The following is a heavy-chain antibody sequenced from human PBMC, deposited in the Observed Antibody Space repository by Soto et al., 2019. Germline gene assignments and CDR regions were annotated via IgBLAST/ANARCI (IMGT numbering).Heavy chain of an antibody. CDR1: GGSFSGYY. Sequence: TSETLSLTCAVYGGSFSGYYWSWIRQPPGKGLEWIGEINHSGSTNYNPSLKSRVTISVDMSKNQFSLKLSSVTAADTAVYYCARGGTSGAHYYYYYGMDVWGQGTTVTVSS. CDR2: INHSGST. V-gene: IGHV4-34*01. CDR3: ARGGTSGAHYYYYYGMDV. J-gene: IGHJ6*02. D-gene: IGHD1-1*01.